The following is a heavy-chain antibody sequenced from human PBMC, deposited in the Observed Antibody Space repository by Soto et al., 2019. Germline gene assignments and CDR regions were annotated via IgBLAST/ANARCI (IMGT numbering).Heavy chain of an antibody. Sequence: GGSLRLSCAASGFTFSSYAMSWVRQAPGKGLEWVSAISGSGGSTYYADSVKGRFTISRDNSKNTLYLQMNSLRAEDTAVYYCAKEVTSSAFIYSGYDSRPYYYYYYGMDVWGQGTTVTVSS. V-gene: IGHV3-23*01. CDR3: AKEVTSSAFIYSGYDSRPYYYYYYGMDV. CDR1: GFTFSSYA. D-gene: IGHD5-12*01. J-gene: IGHJ6*02. CDR2: ISGSGGST.